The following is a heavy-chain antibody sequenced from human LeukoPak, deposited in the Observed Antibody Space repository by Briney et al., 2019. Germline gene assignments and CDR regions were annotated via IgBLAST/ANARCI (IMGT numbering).Heavy chain of an antibody. D-gene: IGHD6-19*01. V-gene: IGHV3-11*06. J-gene: IGHJ4*02. CDR2: ITASGSAT. CDR3: ARHLGSGFFDY. CDR1: GFTFSDYY. Sequence: GGSLRLSCAASGFTFSDYYMTWIRQAPGKGLEWVSYITASGSATNYADSVKGRFTISRDNAKNSLYLQMNSLRAEDTAVYYCARHLGSGFFDYWGQGTLVTVSS.